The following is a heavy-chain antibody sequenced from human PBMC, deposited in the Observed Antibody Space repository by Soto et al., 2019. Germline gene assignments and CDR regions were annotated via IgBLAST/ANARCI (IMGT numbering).Heavy chain of an antibody. CDR1: GFTFSNYG. CDR2: ISDDEDNI. V-gene: IGHV3-30*18. D-gene: IGHD4-17*01. CDR3: AKSGTTVTTFWYFDL. J-gene: IGHJ2*01. Sequence: QVQLVESGGGVVQPGQSLRLACVGSGFTFSNYGMHWVRQAPGEGLEWVAVISDDEDNIYYADSVKGRFTISRDNSKDTLYLQMNSLRPEDTAVYFCAKSGTTVTTFWYFDLWGRGTLVTVSS.